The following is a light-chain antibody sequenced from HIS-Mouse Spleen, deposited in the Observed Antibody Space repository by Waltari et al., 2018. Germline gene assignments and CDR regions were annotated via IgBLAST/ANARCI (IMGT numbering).Light chain of an antibody. CDR1: RPNIGNNY. CDR3: GTWDSSLSAWV. V-gene: IGLV1-51*01. Sequence: QSVLTQPPSVSAAPGQKVTISCSGRRPNIGNNYSSWYQQLPGPAPKLLIYDNNKRPQGIPDRFSGSKSGTSATLGITGLQTGDEADYYCGTWDSSLSAWVFGGGTKLTVL. J-gene: IGLJ3*02. CDR2: DNN.